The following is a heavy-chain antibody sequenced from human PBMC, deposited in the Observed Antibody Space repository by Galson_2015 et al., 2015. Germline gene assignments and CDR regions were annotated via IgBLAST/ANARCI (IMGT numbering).Heavy chain of an antibody. CDR3: SRWCGSGDSCFTAFDV. J-gene: IGHJ3*01. D-gene: IGHD2-15*01. CDR2: VWHSGST. V-gene: IGHV4-59*01. Sequence: ILCLTCTVSGVSISSSYWNWIRQSPEKGLEWVGYVWHSGSTKYNPSLRSRVTLSADAANNHLSQKLSSVTAADTAVYYCSRWCGSGDSCFTAFDVWGQGTPVTVSS. CDR1: GVSISSSY.